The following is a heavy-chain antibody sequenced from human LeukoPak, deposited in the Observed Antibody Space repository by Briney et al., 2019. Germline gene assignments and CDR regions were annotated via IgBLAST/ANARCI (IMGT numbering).Heavy chain of an antibody. J-gene: IGHJ3*02. D-gene: IGHD4-17*01. CDR3: ALGTVTFDAFDI. Sequence: GGSLRLSCAASRILFSTYSINWVRRAPGKGLEWVSSISTSSTYIYYADSMKGRFTVSRDNAKNSLYLQMSSLRAEDTAVYYCALGTVTFDAFDIWGQGTMVTVSS. V-gene: IGHV3-21*01. CDR2: ISTSSTYI. CDR1: RILFSTYS.